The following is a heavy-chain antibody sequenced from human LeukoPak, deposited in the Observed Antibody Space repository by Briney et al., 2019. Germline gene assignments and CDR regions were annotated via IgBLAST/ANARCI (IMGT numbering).Heavy chain of an antibody. CDR2: FTSDERST. CDR1: GFTFNNFW. CDR3: ARRSADAFDI. J-gene: IGHJ3*02. Sequence: GSLRLSCAAPGFTFNNFWVHWVRPAPGKGLVWVSPFTSDERSTNYADSVKGRITISRYNAKNTLYLQMYSLRAEDTAVYYCARRSADAFDIWGQGTMVTVSS. V-gene: IGHV3-74*01. D-gene: IGHD1-26*01.